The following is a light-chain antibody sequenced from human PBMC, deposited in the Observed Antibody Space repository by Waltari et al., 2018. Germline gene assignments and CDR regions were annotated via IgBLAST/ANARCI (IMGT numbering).Light chain of an antibody. CDR1: QSISSY. CDR2: AAS. J-gene: IGKJ3*01. CDR3: QQSYSTLLT. V-gene: IGKV1-39*01. Sequence: DIQMTQSPSSLSASVGDRVTIPCRASQSISSYLNWYQQKPGEAPKLLIYAASSLQSGVPSRFSGSGSGTDFTLTISSLQPEDFATYYCQQSYSTLLTFGPGTKVDIK.